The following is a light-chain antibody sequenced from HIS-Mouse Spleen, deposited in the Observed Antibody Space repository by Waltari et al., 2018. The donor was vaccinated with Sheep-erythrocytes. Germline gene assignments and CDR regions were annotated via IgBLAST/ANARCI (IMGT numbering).Light chain of an antibody. J-gene: IGLJ2*01. CDR2: EGS. V-gene: IGLV2-23*01. CDR1: RSDVGRYTL. CDR3: CSYAGSSTYVV. Sequence: QSALTQPASVSGSPGPSITIPCTGPRSDVGRYTLVSLYQQHPGKAPKLMIYEGSKRPSGVSNRFSGSKSGNTASLTISGLQAEDEADYYCCSYAGSSTYVVFGGGTKLTVL.